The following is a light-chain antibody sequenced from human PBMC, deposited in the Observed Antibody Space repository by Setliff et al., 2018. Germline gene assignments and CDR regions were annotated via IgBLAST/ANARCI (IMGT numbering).Light chain of an antibody. V-gene: IGLV3-21*03. J-gene: IGLJ1*01. CDR1: NIGDKS. Sequence: LTQSPSESVAPGKTARITCGGHNIGDKSVHWYQQKPGQAPVLVVYDDSDRPSGIPGRFSGSNSGNTATLTISRVEAGDEADYYCQVWDPASDHRVFGTGTKVTVL. CDR3: QVWDPASDHRV. CDR2: DDS.